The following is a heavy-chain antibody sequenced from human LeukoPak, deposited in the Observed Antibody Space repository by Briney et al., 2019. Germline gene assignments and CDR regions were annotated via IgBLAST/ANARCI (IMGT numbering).Heavy chain of an antibody. V-gene: IGHV3-33*06. CDR1: GFTFSSYG. D-gene: IGHD3-16*01. Sequence: GGSLRLSCAASGFTFSSYGMHWVRQAPGKGLEGVALIWYDGSNEYFADSVRGRFTISRDNSKNTLYLQMNSLRAEDTAVYYCAKGLYDYVSSLDYWGQGTLVTVSS. J-gene: IGHJ4*02. CDR2: IWYDGSNE. CDR3: AKGLYDYVSSLDY.